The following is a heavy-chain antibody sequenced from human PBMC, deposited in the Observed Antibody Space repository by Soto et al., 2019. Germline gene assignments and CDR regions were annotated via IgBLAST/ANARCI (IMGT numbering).Heavy chain of an antibody. CDR2: FSGSGDST. Sequence: EVQLLESGGGLVQPGGSLRLSCAASGFTFSSYAMSWVRQAPGKGLEWVSGFSGSGDSTYYADSVKGRFTISRDNSKNTLYLKMKSLRVEDKAVYYCARGERQMGRLDYWGQGTLVTVSS. D-gene: IGHD1-26*01. CDR1: GFTFSSYA. V-gene: IGHV3-23*01. CDR3: ARGERQMGRLDY. J-gene: IGHJ4*02.